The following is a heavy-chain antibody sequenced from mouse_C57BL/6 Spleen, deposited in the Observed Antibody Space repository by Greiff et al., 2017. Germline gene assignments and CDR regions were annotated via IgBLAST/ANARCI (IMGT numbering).Heavy chain of an antibody. CDR1: GYTFTSYW. D-gene: IGHD1-1*01. Sequence: QVQLQQPGAELVKPGASVKLSCTASGYTFTSYWMQWVKQRPGQGLEWIGEIDPSDSYTNYNQKFTGKATLTVDTSSSTAYMRLSSLTSEDAAVYYCARRGGHYGSSPFSFDYWGQGTTLTVSS. CDR3: ARRGGHYGSSPFSFDY. J-gene: IGHJ2*01. CDR2: IDPSDSYT. V-gene: IGHV1-50*01.